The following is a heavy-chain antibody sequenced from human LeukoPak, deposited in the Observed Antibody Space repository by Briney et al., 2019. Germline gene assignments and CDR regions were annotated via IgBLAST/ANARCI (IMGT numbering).Heavy chain of an antibody. Sequence: GGSLRLSCSASGFYFGGYAMSWVRQAPGKGLEWVSGIGGSGDTTSYADSVRGRFTISRDNSKNMLYLQMSSLRGEDTAVYSCVKDRGGSVDTGCLESWGQGTLVTVSS. J-gene: IGHJ4*02. D-gene: IGHD5-18*01. V-gene: IGHV3-23*01. CDR2: IGGSGDTT. CDR1: GFYFGGYA. CDR3: VKDRGGSVDTGCLES.